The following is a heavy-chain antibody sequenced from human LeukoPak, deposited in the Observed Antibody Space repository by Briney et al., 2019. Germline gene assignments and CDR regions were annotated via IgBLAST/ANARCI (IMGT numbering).Heavy chain of an antibody. CDR2: MYYSGST. D-gene: IGHD4-23*01. Sequence: PSETLSLTCAVSGGSISSSSYYWGWIRQPPGKGLEWIVSMYYSGSTYYNPSLKSRVTISVDTSKNQFSLKLSSVTAADTAVYYCAKRGTVVIPGAFDTWGQGTMVTVSS. CDR1: GGSISSSSYY. J-gene: IGHJ3*02. CDR3: AKRGTVVIPGAFDT. V-gene: IGHV4-39*07.